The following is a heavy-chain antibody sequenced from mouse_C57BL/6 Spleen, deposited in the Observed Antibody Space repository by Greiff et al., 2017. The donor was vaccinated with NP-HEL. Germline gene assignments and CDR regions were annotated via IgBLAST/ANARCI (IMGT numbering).Heavy chain of an antibody. CDR3: AEKPITTVVEY. CDR1: GYTFTDYY. CDR2: INPNNGGT. Sequence: EVQLQQSGPELVKPGASVKISCKASGYTFTDYYMNWVKQSHGKSLEWIGDINPNNGGTSYNQKFKGKATLTVDKSSSTAYMELRSLTSEDSAVYYCAEKPITTVVEYWGQGTTLTVSS. V-gene: IGHV1-26*01. J-gene: IGHJ2*01. D-gene: IGHD1-1*01.